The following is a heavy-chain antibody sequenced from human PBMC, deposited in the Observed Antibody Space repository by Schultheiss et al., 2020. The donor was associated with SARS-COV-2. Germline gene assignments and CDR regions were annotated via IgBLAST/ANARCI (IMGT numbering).Heavy chain of an antibody. CDR1: GFTFSSYE. CDR3: ARDQGIAAAGYYYGMDV. J-gene: IGHJ6*02. D-gene: IGHD6-13*01. Sequence: GGSLRLSCAASGFTFSSYEMNWVRQAPGKGLEYVSAISSNGGSTYYANSVKGRFTISRDNSKNTLYLQMGSLRAEDMAVYYCARDQGIAAAGYYYGMDVWGQGTTVTVSS. CDR2: ISSNGGST. V-gene: IGHV3-64*01.